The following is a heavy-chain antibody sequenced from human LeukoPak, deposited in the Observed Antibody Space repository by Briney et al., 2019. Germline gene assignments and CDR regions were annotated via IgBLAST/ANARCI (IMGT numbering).Heavy chain of an antibody. CDR1: GFTFSSYG. J-gene: IGHJ4*02. CDR2: IWYDGSNK. V-gene: IGHV3-33*01. D-gene: IGHD3-9*01. Sequence: GGSLRLSCAASGFTFSSYGMHWVRQAPGKGLEWVAVIWYDGSNKYYADSVKGRFTISRDNSKNTLYLQMNSLRAEDTAVYYCARDFFVRSITISHYWGQGTLVTVSS. CDR3: ARDFFVRSITISHY.